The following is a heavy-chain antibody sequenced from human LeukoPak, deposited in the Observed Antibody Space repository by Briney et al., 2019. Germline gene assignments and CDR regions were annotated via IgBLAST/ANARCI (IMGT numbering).Heavy chain of an antibody. CDR2: ISYDGSNK. Sequence: QPGGSLRLSCAASGFTFSSYGMHWVRQAPGKGLEWVAVISYDGSNKYYADSVKGRFTVSRDNSKNTLYLQMSSLRAEDTAVYFCARGQSDSGWSNWGQGTLVTVSS. CDR1: GFTFSSYG. CDR3: ARGQSDSGWSN. J-gene: IGHJ4*02. D-gene: IGHD6-19*01. V-gene: IGHV3-30*03.